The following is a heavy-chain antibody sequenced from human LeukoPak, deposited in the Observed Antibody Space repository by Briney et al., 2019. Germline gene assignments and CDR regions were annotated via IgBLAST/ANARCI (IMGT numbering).Heavy chain of an antibody. CDR1: GFTSSRYW. D-gene: IGHD2-2*02. J-gene: IGHJ4*02. CDR2: IKQDGTAK. Sequence: GGSLRLSCAGSGFTSSRYWMSSVRQAPGKGLEWVAYIKQDGTAKYYVDSVKGRFTMSRDNDKNSLYLQMNSLRVEDTAVYYCARDSTSDTLGYWGQGTLVTVPS. V-gene: IGHV3-7*01. CDR3: ARDSTSDTLGY.